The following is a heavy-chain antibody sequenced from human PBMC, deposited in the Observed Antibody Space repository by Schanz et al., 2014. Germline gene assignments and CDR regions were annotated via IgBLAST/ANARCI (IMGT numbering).Heavy chain of an antibody. V-gene: IGHV3-23*01. D-gene: IGHD2-15*01. CDR2: ISGSGGST. Sequence: EVQLLDSGGGLVQPGGSLRLSCAASGFTFSTYAMSWVRQAPGTGLEWVSGISGSGGSTYYADSVKGRFTISRDNSKNTVYLKMNSMRAEDTAVLYWAEGMGYCSGGACYDCYYYGLDVWGQGTTVTVSS. CDR1: GFTFSTYA. J-gene: IGHJ6*02. CDR3: AEGMGYCSGGACYDCYYYGLDV.